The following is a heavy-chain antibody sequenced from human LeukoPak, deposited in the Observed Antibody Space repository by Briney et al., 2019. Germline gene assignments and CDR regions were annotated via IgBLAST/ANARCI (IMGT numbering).Heavy chain of an antibody. Sequence: GGSLRLSCAASGFTFSSYWMHWVRQAPGKGLVWVSRINSDGSSTSYADSVKGRFTISRDNAKNTLYLQMTSLRAEDTAVYYCARDQEENYDFWSGYYTTGYYGMDVWGQGTTVTVSS. D-gene: IGHD3-3*01. J-gene: IGHJ6*02. CDR3: ARDQEENYDFWSGYYTTGYYGMDV. CDR2: INSDGSST. CDR1: GFTFSSYW. V-gene: IGHV3-74*01.